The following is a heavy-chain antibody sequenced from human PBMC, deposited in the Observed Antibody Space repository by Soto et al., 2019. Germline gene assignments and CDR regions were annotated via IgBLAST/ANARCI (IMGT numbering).Heavy chain of an antibody. Sequence: QVQLVESGGGVVQPGMSLRLSCAASGFTFSSFGMHWVRQAPGKGLEWVAVISFDGSNKYYPDSVKGRFTISRDNSKNTLYLQMNSLRAEDTAVYYCAKAVHSSGYLSYFDYWGQGTLVTVSS. V-gene: IGHV3-30*18. CDR3: AKAVHSSGYLSYFDY. CDR1: GFTFSSFG. D-gene: IGHD3-22*01. CDR2: ISFDGSNK. J-gene: IGHJ4*02.